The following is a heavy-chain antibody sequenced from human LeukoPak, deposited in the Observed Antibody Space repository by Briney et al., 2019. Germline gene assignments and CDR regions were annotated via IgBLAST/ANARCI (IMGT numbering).Heavy chain of an antibody. D-gene: IGHD6-19*01. V-gene: IGHV1-18*01. CDR1: GYTFTSYG. Sequence: ASVKVSCKASGYTFTSYGISWVRQAPGQGLEWMGWISAYNGNTNYAQKFQGRVTMTRDTSTSTVYMELSSLRSEDTAVCYRARSSSGWNDYWGQGTLVTVSS. CDR3: ARSSSGWNDY. CDR2: ISAYNGNT. J-gene: IGHJ4*02.